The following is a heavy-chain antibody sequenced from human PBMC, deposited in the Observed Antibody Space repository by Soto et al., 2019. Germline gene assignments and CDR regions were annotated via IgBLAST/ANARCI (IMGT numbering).Heavy chain of an antibody. CDR3: ARGSGGMVRGVNGWFDP. CDR2: IYYSGST. Sequence: QVQLQESGQGLVKPSETLSLTCTVSGGSISSYYWSWIRQPPGKGLEWIGYIYYSGSTNYNPSLQSRVTISVDTSKNQFSLKLSSVTAADTAVYYWARGSGGMVRGVNGWFDPWGQGTLVTVSS. CDR1: GGSISSYY. V-gene: IGHV4-59*01. D-gene: IGHD3-10*01. J-gene: IGHJ5*02.